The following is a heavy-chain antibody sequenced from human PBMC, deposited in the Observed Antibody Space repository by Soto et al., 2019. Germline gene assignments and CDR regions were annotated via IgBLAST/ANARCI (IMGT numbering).Heavy chain of an antibody. CDR2: MNPNSGNT. J-gene: IGHJ4*02. CDR1: GYTFTSYD. Sequence: WASVKVSCKASGYTFTSYDINWVRQATGQGLEWMGWMNPNSGNTGYAQKFQGRVTMTRNTSISTAYMELSSLRSEDTAVYYCARGRSWSSSVDYWGQGTLVTVSS. D-gene: IGHD6-6*01. CDR3: ARGRSWSSSVDY. V-gene: IGHV1-8*01.